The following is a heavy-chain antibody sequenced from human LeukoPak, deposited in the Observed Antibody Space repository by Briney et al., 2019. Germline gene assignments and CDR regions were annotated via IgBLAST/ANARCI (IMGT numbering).Heavy chain of an antibody. V-gene: IGHV3-7*01. D-gene: IGHD6-13*01. J-gene: IGHJ4*02. CDR1: GFTFSSYW. CDR2: IKQDGSEK. Sequence: GGSLRLSRAASGFTFSSYWMSWVRQAPGKGLEWVANIKQDGSEKYYVDSVKGRFTISRDNVKNSLYLQMNSLRAEDTAVYYCAREIRRATVTTGIAAAGIRKGYFDYWGQGTLVTVSS. CDR3: AREIRRATVTTGIAAAGIRKGYFDY.